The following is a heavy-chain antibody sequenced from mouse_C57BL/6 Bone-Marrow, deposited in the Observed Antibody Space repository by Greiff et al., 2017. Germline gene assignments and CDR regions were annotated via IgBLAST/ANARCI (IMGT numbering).Heavy chain of an antibody. Sequence: EVNVVESGGGLVQPGGSLKLSCAASGFTFSDYYMYWVRQTPEKRLEWVAYISNGGGSTYYPDTVKGRFTISRDNAKNTLYLQMSRLKSEDTAMYYCARRGDPYYCDYWGQGTTLTVSS. D-gene: IGHD2-13*01. CDR1: GFTFSDYY. CDR2: ISNGGGST. J-gene: IGHJ2*01. V-gene: IGHV5-12*01. CDR3: ARRGDPYYCDY.